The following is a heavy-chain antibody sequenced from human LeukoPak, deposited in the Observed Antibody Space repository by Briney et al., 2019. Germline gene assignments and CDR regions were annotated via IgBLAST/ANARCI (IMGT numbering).Heavy chain of an antibody. J-gene: IGHJ4*02. V-gene: IGHV4-39*01. Sequence: SETLSLTCTVSGGSISSSSYYWGWIRQPPGKGLEWIGSIYYSGSTYYNPSLESRVTISVDTSKNQFSLKESSVTAADTAVYYCARQRDGYNYARDYFDYWGQGTLVTVSS. D-gene: IGHD5-24*01. CDR1: GGSISSSSYY. CDR2: IYYSGST. CDR3: ARQRDGYNYARDYFDY.